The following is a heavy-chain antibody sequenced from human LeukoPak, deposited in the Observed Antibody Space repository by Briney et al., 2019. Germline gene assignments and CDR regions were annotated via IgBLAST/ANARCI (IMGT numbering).Heavy chain of an antibody. Sequence: GGSLRLSCAASGFTFISYTMSWVRQAPGKGLEWVAVISYDGRNKHYPDSAKGRFTISRDISADTLWLQMDSLRTEDTAVYYCAKGPLRGTAAAIDYWGQGTLVTVSS. D-gene: IGHD2-2*01. CDR1: GFTFISYT. CDR3: AKGPLRGTAAAIDY. J-gene: IGHJ4*02. CDR2: ISYDGRNK. V-gene: IGHV3-30*18.